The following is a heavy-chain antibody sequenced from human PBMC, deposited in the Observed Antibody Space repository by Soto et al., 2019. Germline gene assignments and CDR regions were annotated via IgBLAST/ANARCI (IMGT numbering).Heavy chain of an antibody. CDR2: INHSGST. CDR1: GGSFSGFY. D-gene: IGHD2-15*01. Sequence: PSETLSLTCAGYGGSFSGFYWSWIRQPPGKGLEWIGEINHSGSTNYNPSLKSRVTTSVDTSKNQFSLKLSSVTAADTAVYFCARIYCDGGSCYSTDYRGQGTLVTDSS. J-gene: IGHJ4*02. CDR3: ARIYCDGGSCYSTDY. V-gene: IGHV4-34*01.